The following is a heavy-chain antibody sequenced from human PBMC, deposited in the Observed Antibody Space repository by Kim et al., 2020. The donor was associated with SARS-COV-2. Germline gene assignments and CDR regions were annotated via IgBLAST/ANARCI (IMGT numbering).Heavy chain of an antibody. CDR3: AREQGDGYNY. CDR2: NT. J-gene: IGHJ4*02. D-gene: IGHD5-12*01. Sequence: NTGYAQKFQGRVTMTRNTSISTAYMELSSLRSEDTAVYYCAREQGDGYNYWGQGTLVTVSS. V-gene: IGHV1-8*01.